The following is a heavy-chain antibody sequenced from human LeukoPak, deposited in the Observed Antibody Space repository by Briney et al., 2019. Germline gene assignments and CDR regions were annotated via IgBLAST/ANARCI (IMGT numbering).Heavy chain of an antibody. Sequence: GGSLRLSCAASGFTFSSYSMNWVRQAPGKGLEWVSSISSSSSYIYYVDSVKGRFTISRDNAKNSLYLQMNSLRAEDTAVYYCARDPEWSHYGMDVWGKGTTVTVSS. V-gene: IGHV3-21*01. CDR1: GFTFSSYS. CDR3: ARDPEWSHYGMDV. CDR2: ISSSSSYI. D-gene: IGHD2-8*01. J-gene: IGHJ6*04.